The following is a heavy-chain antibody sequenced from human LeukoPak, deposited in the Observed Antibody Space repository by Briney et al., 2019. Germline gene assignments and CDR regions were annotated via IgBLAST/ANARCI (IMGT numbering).Heavy chain of an antibody. CDR3: AKVPGRKYYYMDV. Sequence: PGGSLRLSCAASGFTFSSYSMNWVRQAPGKGLEWVSYISSSSSTIYYADSVKGRFTISRDNSKNTLYLQMNSLGAEDTAVYYCAKVPGRKYYYMDVWGKGTTVTISS. V-gene: IGHV3-48*01. CDR2: ISSSSSTI. CDR1: GFTFSSYS. J-gene: IGHJ6*03. D-gene: IGHD2-15*01.